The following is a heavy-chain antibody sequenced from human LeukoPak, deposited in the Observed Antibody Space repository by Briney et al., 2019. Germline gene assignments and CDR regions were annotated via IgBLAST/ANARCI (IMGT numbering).Heavy chain of an antibody. CDR3: ASSGSYRFDY. D-gene: IGHD1-26*01. J-gene: IGHJ4*02. Sequence: GGSLRLSCAASGFSFSSYWMTWVRQAPGKGLEWVSHITASGTATFYADSVKGRFTISRDNAKNSLYLQMNSLRDEDTAVYYCASSGSYRFDYWGQGTLVTVSS. CDR2: ITASGTAT. CDR1: GFSFSSYW. V-gene: IGHV3-48*02.